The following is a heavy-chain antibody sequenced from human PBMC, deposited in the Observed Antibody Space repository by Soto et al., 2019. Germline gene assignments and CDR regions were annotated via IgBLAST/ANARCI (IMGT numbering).Heavy chain of an antibody. V-gene: IGHV3-33*01. Sequence: GGSLRLSCAASGFTFSSYGMHWVRQAPGKGLEWVAVIRYDGSNKYYADSVKGRFTISRDNSKNTLYLQMNSLRAEDTAVYYCARSQSSSWYYFDYWGQGTLVTVSS. CDR2: IRYDGSNK. D-gene: IGHD6-13*01. CDR1: GFTFSSYG. J-gene: IGHJ4*02. CDR3: ARSQSSSWYYFDY.